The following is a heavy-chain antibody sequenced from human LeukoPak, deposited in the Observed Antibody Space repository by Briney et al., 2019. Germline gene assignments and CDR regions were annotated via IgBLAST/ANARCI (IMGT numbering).Heavy chain of an antibody. Sequence: ASVKVSCKASGYTFTGYYIHWVRQAPGQGLEWMGWINPNSGGTNCAQKFQGRVTMTRDTSISTAYMELSRLRSDDTAVYYCASPNYDILTGYYSNYYYYGMDVWGQGTTVTVSS. CDR2: INPNSGGT. CDR3: ASPNYDILTGYYSNYYYYGMDV. D-gene: IGHD3-9*01. V-gene: IGHV1-2*02. J-gene: IGHJ6*02. CDR1: GYTFTGYY.